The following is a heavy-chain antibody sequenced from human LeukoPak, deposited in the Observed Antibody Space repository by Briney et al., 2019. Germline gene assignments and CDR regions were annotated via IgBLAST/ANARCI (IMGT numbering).Heavy chain of an antibody. Sequence: SETLSLTCTVSGGSISSYYWSWIRQPAGKGLEWIGRIYTSGSTNYNPSLKSQVTMSVDTSKSQLSLKMTSVTAADTAVYYCARPSIPSAAASALDIWGQGTMVTISS. CDR3: ARPSIPSAAASALDI. CDR1: GGSISSYY. V-gene: IGHV4-4*07. CDR2: IYTSGST. J-gene: IGHJ3*02. D-gene: IGHD2-2*01.